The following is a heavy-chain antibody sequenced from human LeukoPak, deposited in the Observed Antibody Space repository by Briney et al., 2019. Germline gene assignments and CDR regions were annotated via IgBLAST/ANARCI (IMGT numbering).Heavy chain of an antibody. CDR1: GGSFSGYY. V-gene: IGHV4-34*01. CDR2: INHSGST. Sequence: SETPSLTCAVYGGSFSGYYWSWIRQPPGKGLEWIGEINHSGSTNYNPSLKSRVTISVDTSKNQFSLKLSSVTAADTAVYYCARDAPVALIFDYWGQGTLVTVSS. J-gene: IGHJ4*02. CDR3: ARDAPVALIFDY. D-gene: IGHD2-15*01.